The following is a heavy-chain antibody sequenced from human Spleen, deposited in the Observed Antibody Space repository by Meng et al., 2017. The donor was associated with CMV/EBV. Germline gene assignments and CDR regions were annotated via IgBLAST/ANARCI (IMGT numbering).Heavy chain of an antibody. V-gene: IGHV1-2*02. J-gene: IGHJ5*02. CDR3: AREHADLIAAAGNWFDPWGQGTLVTVSSGESSQHAKLIAAADNWFDP. CDR2: DT. Sequence: DTNSAQKFQGRVTMTRDTSISTAYMELSRLRSDDTAVYYCAREHADLIAAAGNWFDPWGQGTLVTVSSGESSQHAKLIAAADNWFDPWGQGTLVTVSS. D-gene: IGHD6-13*01.